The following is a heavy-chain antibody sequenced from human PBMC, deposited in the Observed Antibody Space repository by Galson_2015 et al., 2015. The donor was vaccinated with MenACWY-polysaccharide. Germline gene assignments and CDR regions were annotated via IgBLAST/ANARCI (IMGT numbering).Heavy chain of an antibody. Sequence: QSGAEVKKPGESLKISCKASGYLFTSFAIGWVRQMPGKGLEWLGIIYPSDSDVKYNPSFQGQVTFSADRSTNTAYLQWSSLKAPDSAMYYCARKDHGTGSVDVWGQGTTVTVSS. CDR3: ARKDHGTGSVDV. V-gene: IGHV5-51*01. CDR1: GYLFTSFA. CDR2: IYPSDSDV. D-gene: IGHD3-10*01. J-gene: IGHJ6*02.